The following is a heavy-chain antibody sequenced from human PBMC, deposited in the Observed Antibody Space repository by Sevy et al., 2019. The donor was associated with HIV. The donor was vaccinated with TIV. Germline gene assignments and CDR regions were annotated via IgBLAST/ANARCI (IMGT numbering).Heavy chain of an antibody. CDR2: VNSDGSST. Sequence: GGSLRLPCSASGFTFGSYWMHWVRQAPGKGLVWISGVNSDGSSTNYADSVKGRFTMSRDSAKNTLYLQMNSLRAEDTAVYFCVAANTWEDYWGQGTLVTVSS. D-gene: IGHD1-26*01. J-gene: IGHJ4*02. CDR1: GFTFGSYW. V-gene: IGHV3-74*01. CDR3: VAANTWEDY.